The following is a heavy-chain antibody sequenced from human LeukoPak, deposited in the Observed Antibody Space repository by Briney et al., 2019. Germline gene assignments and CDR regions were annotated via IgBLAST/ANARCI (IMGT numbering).Heavy chain of an antibody. CDR1: AFTFSSYS. D-gene: IGHD5-18*01. CDR2: ISSSSSYI. Sequence: PGGSLRLSCAASAFTFSSYSMNCVRQPPGKELEAVTCISSSSSYINYANSVKGRLTISRANTKNSLYQQMHSRSAEDTAVYSCARDGPGYSYGYHYYYGMEVWGRGTTVTVSS. J-gene: IGHJ6*02. V-gene: IGHV3-21*01. CDR3: ARDGPGYSYGYHYYYGMEV.